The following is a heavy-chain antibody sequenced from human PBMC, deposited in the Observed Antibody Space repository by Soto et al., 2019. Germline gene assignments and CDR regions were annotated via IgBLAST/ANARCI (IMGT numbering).Heavy chain of an antibody. CDR3: ARSTNYYGDRH. CDR1: GYTFTSYD. V-gene: IGHV1-8*01. CDR2: MNPNSGNT. Sequence: QVQLVQSGAEVKKPGASVQVSCKASGYTFTSYDINWVRQATGQGLEWMGWMNPNSGNTGYAQKFQGRVTMTRNTTRSTAYMELSSLKSEDTAVYYVARSTNYYGDRHWCQGTLVTVSS. J-gene: IGHJ4*02. D-gene: IGHD4-17*01.